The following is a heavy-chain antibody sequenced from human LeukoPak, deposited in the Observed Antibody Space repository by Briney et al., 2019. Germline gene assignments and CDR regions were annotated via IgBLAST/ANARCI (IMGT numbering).Heavy chain of an antibody. D-gene: IGHD3-22*01. CDR3: ARLSPYYYDSSGYPP. CDR1: GFTFSSYA. CDR2: ISGSGGST. Sequence: PGGSLRLSCAASGFTFSSYAMSWVRQAPGKGLEWVSAISGSGGSTYYADSVKGRFTISRDNSKNTLYLQMNSLRAEDTAVYYCARLSPYYYDSSGYPPWGQGTLVTVSS. J-gene: IGHJ5*02. V-gene: IGHV3-23*01.